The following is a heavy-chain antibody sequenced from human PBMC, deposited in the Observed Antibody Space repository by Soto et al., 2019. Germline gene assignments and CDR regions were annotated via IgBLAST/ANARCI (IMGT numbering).Heavy chain of an antibody. V-gene: IGHV3-23*01. CDR1: GFPFSSYA. CDR3: AKDSSSWYLEDYFDY. J-gene: IGHJ4*02. D-gene: IGHD6-13*01. Sequence: GGSLRLSCAASGFPFSSYAMSWVRQAPGKGLEWVSAISGSGGSTYYADSVKGRFTISRDNSKNTLYLQMNSLRAEDTAVYYCAKDSSSWYLEDYFDYWGQGTLVTVSS. CDR2: ISGSGGST.